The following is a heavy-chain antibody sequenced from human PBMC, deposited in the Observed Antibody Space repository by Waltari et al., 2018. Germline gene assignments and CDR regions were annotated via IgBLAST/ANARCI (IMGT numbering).Heavy chain of an antibody. CDR2: FDPEDGET. Sequence: QVLLVQSGAEVKKPAASVKVSCTVSGYTLAELSMHWVRPAPGKGLEWMGGFDPEDGETIYAQKFQGRVTMTEDTSTDTAYMELSSLRSEDTAVYYCATVVTVTTPHDAFDIWGQGTMVTVSS. D-gene: IGHD4-17*01. J-gene: IGHJ3*02. V-gene: IGHV1-24*01. CDR3: ATVVTVTTPHDAFDI. CDR1: GYTLAELS.